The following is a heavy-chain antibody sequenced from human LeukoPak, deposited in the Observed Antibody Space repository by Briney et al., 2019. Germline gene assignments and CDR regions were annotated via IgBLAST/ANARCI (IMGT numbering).Heavy chain of an antibody. CDR2: IIPIFGTA. D-gene: IGHD3-10*01. V-gene: IGHV1-69*13. Sequence: ASVKVSCKASGGTFSSYAISWVRQAPGQGLEWMGGIIPIFGTANYAQKFQGRVTITADESTSTAYMELSSLRSEDTAVYYCASLLDSGYSQHWGQGTLVTVSS. J-gene: IGHJ1*01. CDR1: GGTFSSYA. CDR3: ASLLDSGYSQH.